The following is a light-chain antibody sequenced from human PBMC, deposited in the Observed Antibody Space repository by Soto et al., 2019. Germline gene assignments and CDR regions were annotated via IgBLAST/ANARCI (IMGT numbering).Light chain of an antibody. J-gene: IGLJ2*01. CDR1: SSNIGNDY. Sequence: QSVLTQPPSVSAAPGQKVTISCSGSSSNIGNDYVSWYQHLPGTAPKLLIYDNNERPSGIPDRFSGPKSGTSATLGITGLQTGDEAYYYCGTWDSSLSAVVFGGGTKLTVL. V-gene: IGLV1-51*01. CDR2: DNN. CDR3: GTWDSSLSAVV.